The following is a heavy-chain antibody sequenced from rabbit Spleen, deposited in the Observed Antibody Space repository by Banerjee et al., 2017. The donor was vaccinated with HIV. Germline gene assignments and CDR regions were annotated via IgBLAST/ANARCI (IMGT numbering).Heavy chain of an antibody. CDR1: GVSFTNNNY. CDR2: IDTGRSGFT. CDR3: ARDSASSFSSYGMDL. J-gene: IGHJ6*01. V-gene: IGHV1S40*01. D-gene: IGHD8-1*01. Sequence: QSLEESGGDLVKPGASLTLTCTASGVSFTNNNYMCWVRQAPGKGLEWIACIDTGRSGFTYFASWAKGRFTISKTSSTTVTLQMTSLTAADTATYFCARDSASSFSSYGMDLWGQGTLVTVS.